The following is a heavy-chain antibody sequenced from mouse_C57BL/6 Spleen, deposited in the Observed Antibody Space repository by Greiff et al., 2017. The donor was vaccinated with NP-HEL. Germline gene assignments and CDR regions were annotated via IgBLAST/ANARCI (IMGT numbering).Heavy chain of an antibody. V-gene: IGHV5-15*01. CDR1: GFTFSDYG. CDR2: ISNLAYSI. CDR3: ARHGDYDDGPYAMDD. Sequence: EVQLVESGGGLVQPGGSLKLSCAASGFTFSDYGMAWVRQAPRKGPEWVAFISNLAYSIYYADTVTGRFTISRENAKNTLYLEMSSLRSEDTAMYYCARHGDYDDGPYAMDDWGQGTSVTVSS. D-gene: IGHD2-4*01. J-gene: IGHJ4*01.